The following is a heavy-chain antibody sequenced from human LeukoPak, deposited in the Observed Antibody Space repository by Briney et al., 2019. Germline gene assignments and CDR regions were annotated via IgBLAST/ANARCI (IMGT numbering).Heavy chain of an antibody. D-gene: IGHD6-19*01. Sequence: GASLKISCKGSGYSFTSYWIGWVRQMPGKGLEWMGIIYPGDSDTRYSPSFQGQVTISADKSISTAYLQWSSLKASDPAMYYCARRAGYSSGWYRGGYYYYYGMDVWGQGTTVTVSS. J-gene: IGHJ6*02. CDR1: GYSFTSYW. V-gene: IGHV5-51*01. CDR3: ARRAGYSSGWYRGGYYYYYGMDV. CDR2: IYPGDSDT.